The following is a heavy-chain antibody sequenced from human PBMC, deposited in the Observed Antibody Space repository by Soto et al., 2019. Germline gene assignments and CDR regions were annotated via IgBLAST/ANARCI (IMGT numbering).Heavy chain of an antibody. V-gene: IGHV4-59*08. CDR2: NYYSGTP. J-gene: IGHJ4*02. Sequence: SETLSLTCSVSGASIMNYYWSWIRQPPGEGLEWIGYNYYSGTPHYNPSLKSRLTILLDTSKNQFSLKLNSVTAADTAVYYCASYYNILTGDYSFHFWGQGTLVTVSS. CDR1: GASIMNYY. D-gene: IGHD3-9*01. CDR3: ASYYNILTGDYSFHF.